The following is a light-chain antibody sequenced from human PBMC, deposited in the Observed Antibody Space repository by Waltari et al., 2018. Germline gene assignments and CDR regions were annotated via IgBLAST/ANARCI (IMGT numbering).Light chain of an antibody. CDR2: GVT. Sequence: QSALTQPASVSGSPGQSITIPCTGTSSDIGAYNLVPWYQQHQGQAPKVIIYGVTERPSGVSDRFSGSKSANTASLTISGLQAEDEADYYCCSYADGTTSVFGGGTKVTVL. CDR1: SSDIGAYNL. J-gene: IGLJ3*02. V-gene: IGLV2-23*02. CDR3: CSYADGTTSV.